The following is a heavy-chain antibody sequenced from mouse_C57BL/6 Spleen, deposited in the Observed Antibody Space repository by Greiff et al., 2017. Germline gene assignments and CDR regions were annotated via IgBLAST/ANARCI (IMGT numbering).Heavy chain of an antibody. CDR1: GYTFTSYT. J-gene: IGHJ2*01. V-gene: IGHV1-4*01. Sequence: VQLQQSGAELARPGASVKMSCKASGYTFTSYTMHWVQQRPGQGLEWIGYINPSGGSTKYNQKFKDKATLTADQSSSTAYMQLSSLTSEDYTVYYCARNDGMGYYFDYWGQGTTVTVSS. CDR3: ARNDGMGYYFDY. CDR2: INPSGGST. D-gene: IGHD1-1*01.